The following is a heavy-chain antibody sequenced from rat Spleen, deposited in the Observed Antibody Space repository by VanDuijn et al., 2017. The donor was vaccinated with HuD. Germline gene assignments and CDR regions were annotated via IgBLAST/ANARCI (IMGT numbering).Heavy chain of an antibody. CDR1: GFTFDNYW. V-gene: IGHV5-31*01. J-gene: IGHJ3*01. CDR3: ARPSYGYPFAY. D-gene: IGHD1-7*01. CDR2: ITNNGGHT. Sequence: EVQLVESGGGLVQPGKSLKLSCVASGFTFDNYWMTWIRQAPGKGLEWIATITNNGGHTYYRDSVKGRFTISRDNAKSTLYLQMDSLRSEDTATYYCARPSYGYPFAYWGQGTLVTVSS.